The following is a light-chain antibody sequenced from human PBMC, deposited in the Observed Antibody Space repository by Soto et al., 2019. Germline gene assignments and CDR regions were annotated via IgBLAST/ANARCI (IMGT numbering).Light chain of an antibody. Sequence: QSVLTQPPSVSGAPGQRVTISCTGSSSNIGAGYDVHWYQQLPGTAPKLLIYGNSNRRSGVPDRFSGSKSGTSASLAITGLQAEDEADYYCQSYDSSLSPYVVFGGGTKVTVL. CDR2: GNS. CDR3: QSYDSSLSPYVV. CDR1: SSNIGAGYD. J-gene: IGLJ2*01. V-gene: IGLV1-40*01.